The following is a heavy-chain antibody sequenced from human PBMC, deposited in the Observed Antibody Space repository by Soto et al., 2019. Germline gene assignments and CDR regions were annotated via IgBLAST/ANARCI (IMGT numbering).Heavy chain of an antibody. J-gene: IGHJ6*03. CDR2: ISSSSSTI. Sequence: GGSLRLSCAASGFTFSSYSMNWVRQAPGKGLEWVSYISSSSSTIYYADSVKGRFTISRDNAKNSLYLQMNSLRAEDTAVYYCARDHYYGSGSYYNNYYYYMDVWGKGTTVTVSS. V-gene: IGHV3-48*01. CDR3: ARDHYYGSGSYYNNYYYYMDV. CDR1: GFTFSSYS. D-gene: IGHD3-10*01.